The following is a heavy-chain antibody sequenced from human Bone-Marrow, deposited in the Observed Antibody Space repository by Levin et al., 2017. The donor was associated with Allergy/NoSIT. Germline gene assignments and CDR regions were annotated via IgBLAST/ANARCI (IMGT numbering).Heavy chain of an antibody. D-gene: IGHD1-1*01. J-gene: IGHJ4*02. Sequence: SGPTLVKPTQTLTLTCTFSGFSLSTAGVGVGWIRPPPGKALEWLAVIYWDDDKRYSPSVNNRLTITKDSSRNQVVLTMTTMDPVDTATYFCAHMFNSYKTFDYWGQGTLVTVSS. CDR1: GFSLSTAGVG. CDR2: IYWDDDK. CDR3: AHMFNSYKTFDY. V-gene: IGHV2-5*02.